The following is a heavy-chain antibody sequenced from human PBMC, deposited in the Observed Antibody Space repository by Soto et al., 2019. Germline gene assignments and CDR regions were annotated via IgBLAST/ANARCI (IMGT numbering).Heavy chain of an antibody. V-gene: IGHV3-23*01. CDR1: GFTFSTHA. D-gene: IGHD6-19*01. CDR2: ISSGGTTT. Sequence: GGSLRLSFAASGFTFSTHAMSWVRQAPGKGLEWVSSISSGGTTTFYAASEEGRFTISRDKSKNTLYLQMNSLRADDTAVYYCAREGGSIGGWFGRKFDSWGQGTQVTVSS. J-gene: IGHJ4*02. CDR3: AREGGSIGGWFGRKFDS.